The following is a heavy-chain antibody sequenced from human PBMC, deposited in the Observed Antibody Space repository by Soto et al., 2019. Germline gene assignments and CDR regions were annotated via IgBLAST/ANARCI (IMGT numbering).Heavy chain of an antibody. V-gene: IGHV3-74*01. CDR1: GYTFTNYAIHW. D-gene: IGHD3-22*01. CDR2: INSNGDNI. Sequence: SCKASGYTFTNYAIHWMHWVRLVPGKGLVWLSRINSNGDNIRYADSVKGRFTISRDNAKNTLYLQMNSLRAEDTAVYYCARVWANSGYYVAYDYWGQGTPVTVSS. CDR3: ARVWANSGYYVAYDY. J-gene: IGHJ4*02.